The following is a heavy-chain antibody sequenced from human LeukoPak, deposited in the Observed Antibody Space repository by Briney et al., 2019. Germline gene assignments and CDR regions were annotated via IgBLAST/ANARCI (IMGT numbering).Heavy chain of an antibody. Sequence: ASVKVSCKASGYTFTSYDINWVRQATGQGLEWMGWMNPNSGNTGYAQKFQGRVTMTRNTSISTAYMELSSLRSEDTAVYYCARGLSWFGETSGIGYWGQGTLVTVSS. CDR2: MNPNSGNT. D-gene: IGHD3-10*01. CDR3: ARGLSWFGETSGIGY. J-gene: IGHJ4*02. V-gene: IGHV1-8*01. CDR1: GYTFTSYD.